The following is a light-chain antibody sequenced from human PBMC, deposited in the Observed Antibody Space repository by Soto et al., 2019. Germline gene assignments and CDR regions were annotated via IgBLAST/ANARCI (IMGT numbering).Light chain of an antibody. J-gene: IGKJ1*01. CDR2: DAS. V-gene: IGKV1-5*01. CDR3: QQYNSYSLT. CDR1: QSISSW. Sequence: TQSPSTLSASVGDRVTITCRASQSISSWLAWYQQKPGKAPKLLIYDASSLESGVPSRFSGSGCGTEFTLTISSLQPDDFATYYCQQYNSYSLTFGQGTKVDIK.